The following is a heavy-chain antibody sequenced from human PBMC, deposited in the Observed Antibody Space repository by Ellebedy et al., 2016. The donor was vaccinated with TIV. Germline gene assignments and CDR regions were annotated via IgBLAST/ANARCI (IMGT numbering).Heavy chain of an antibody. J-gene: IGHJ4*02. Sequence: GGSLRLXXAVSGFTFSAYYMSWIRQAPGTGLEWVSYISSSGSTIYYADSVKGRFTISRDNAKNSLYLQMNSLRAEDTAVYYCARDKSTQYYDILTGYYRSGNDYWGQGTLVTVSS. V-gene: IGHV3-11*01. CDR1: GFTFSAYY. CDR2: ISSSGSTI. CDR3: ARDKSTQYYDILTGYYRSGNDY. D-gene: IGHD3-9*01.